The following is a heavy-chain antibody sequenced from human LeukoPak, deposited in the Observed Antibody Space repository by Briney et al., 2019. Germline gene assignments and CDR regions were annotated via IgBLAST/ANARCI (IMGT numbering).Heavy chain of an antibody. J-gene: IGHJ4*02. V-gene: IGHV3-21*01. CDR3: ARDLDYGDYPSGY. D-gene: IGHD4-17*01. CDR1: GFTFSSYS. Sequence: GGSLRLSCAASGFTFSSYSMNWVRQAPGKGLEWVSSISSSSSYIYYADSVKGRFTISRDNAKNSLYLQMNSLRAEDTAVHYCARDLDYGDYPSGYWGQGTLVTVSS. CDR2: ISSSSSYI.